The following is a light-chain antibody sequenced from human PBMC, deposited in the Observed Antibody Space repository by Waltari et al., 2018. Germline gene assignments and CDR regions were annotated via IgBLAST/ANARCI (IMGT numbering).Light chain of an antibody. Sequence: SYELTQPPSVSVSPGQTARITCSGDALSKQYAYWYQQKPGQAPVLVIYKDSERPSGIPERFSGSSSGTTVTLTISGVQAEDEADYYCQSADTSGTSQVVFGGGTKLTVL. V-gene: IGLV3-25*03. CDR3: QSADTSGTSQVV. CDR1: ALSKQY. CDR2: KDS. J-gene: IGLJ2*01.